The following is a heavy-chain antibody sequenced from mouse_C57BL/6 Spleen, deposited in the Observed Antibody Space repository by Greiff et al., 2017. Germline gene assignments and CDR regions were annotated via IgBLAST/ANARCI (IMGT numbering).Heavy chain of an antibody. CDR1: GYTFTSYW. Sequence: QVQLQQPGAELVMPGASVKLSCQASGYTFTSYWMHWVKQRPGQGLEWIGEIDPSDSYTNYNQKFKGKSTLTVDKSSSTAYMQLSSLTSEDSAVYDWARDYYGSSYGFAYWGQGTLVTVSA. CDR2: IDPSDSYT. J-gene: IGHJ3*01. CDR3: ARDYYGSSYGFAY. D-gene: IGHD1-1*01. V-gene: IGHV1-69*01.